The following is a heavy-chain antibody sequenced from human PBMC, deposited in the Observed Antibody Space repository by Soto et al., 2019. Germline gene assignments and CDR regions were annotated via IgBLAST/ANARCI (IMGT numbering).Heavy chain of an antibody. V-gene: IGHV1-18*01. CDR3: ARNDYYDSSESGFWFDY. J-gene: IGHJ5*01. CDR1: GYTFTSYG. Sequence: ASVKVSCKASGYTFTSYGISWVRQAPGQGLEWMGWISAYNVNTNYAQKLQGRVTMTTDTSTTTAYMELRSLRSDDTAIYYCARNDYYDSSESGFWFDYWGQGTLVTVSS. D-gene: IGHD3-22*01. CDR2: ISAYNVNT.